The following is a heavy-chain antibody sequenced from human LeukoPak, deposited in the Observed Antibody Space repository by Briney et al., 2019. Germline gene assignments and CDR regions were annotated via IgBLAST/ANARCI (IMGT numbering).Heavy chain of an antibody. V-gene: IGHV1-69*13. CDR2: IIPIFGTP. Sequence: SVKVSCKISGGTFRSYGIHWVRQAPGQGLEWMGGIIPIFGTPNYAQKFHGRVTITADGSTSTAYMDLRSLRSEDTAVYYCVKDRGVVVTKDYDCWGQGTLVTVSS. CDR3: VKDRGVVVTKDYDC. CDR1: GGTFRSYG. J-gene: IGHJ4*02. D-gene: IGHD3-10*01.